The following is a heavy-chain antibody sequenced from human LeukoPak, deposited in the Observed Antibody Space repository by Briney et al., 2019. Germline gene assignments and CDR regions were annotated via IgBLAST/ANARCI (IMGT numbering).Heavy chain of an antibody. D-gene: IGHD3-22*01. CDR2: ISSSSSYI. J-gene: IGHJ4*02. Sequence: PGGSLRLSCAASGFTFSSSAMSWVRQAPGKGLEWVSSISSSSSYIYYADSVKGRFTISRDNAKNSLYLQMNSLRAEDTAVYYCAREDSSGYYQGDYWGQGTLVTVSS. CDR1: GFTFSSSA. CDR3: AREDSSGYYQGDY. V-gene: IGHV3-21*01.